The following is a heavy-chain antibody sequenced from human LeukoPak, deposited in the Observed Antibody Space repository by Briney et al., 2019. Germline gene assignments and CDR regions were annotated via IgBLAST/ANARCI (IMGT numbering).Heavy chain of an antibody. CDR1: GGTFSSYA. V-gene: IGHV1-69*06. CDR3: ALPKYYYDSSGYYSFDY. CDR2: IIPIFGTA. D-gene: IGHD3-22*01. Sequence: ASVKVSCKASGGTFSSYAISWVRQAPGQGLEWMGGIIPIFGTANYAQKFQGRVTITADKSTSTACMELSSLRSEDTAVYYCALPKYYYDSSGYYSFDYWGQGTLVTVSS. J-gene: IGHJ4*02.